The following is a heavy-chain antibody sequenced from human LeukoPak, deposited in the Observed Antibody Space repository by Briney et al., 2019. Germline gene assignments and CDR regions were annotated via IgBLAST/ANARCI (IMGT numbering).Heavy chain of an antibody. Sequence: SETLSLTCTVSGGSISSYYWSWIRQPPGRGLEWIGYIYHSGSSNHNPSLKSRVTISVDTSKKQFSLKLSSVTAADTAVYYCARHGGRAAAGPLGYWGQGTLVTVSS. CDR1: GGSISSYY. V-gene: IGHV4-59*08. J-gene: IGHJ4*02. CDR3: ARHGGRAAAGPLGY. D-gene: IGHD6-13*01. CDR2: IYHSGSS.